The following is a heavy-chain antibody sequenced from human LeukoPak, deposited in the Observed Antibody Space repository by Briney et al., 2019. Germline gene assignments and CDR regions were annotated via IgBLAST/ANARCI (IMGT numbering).Heavy chain of an antibody. D-gene: IGHD6-13*01. CDR1: GGSFSGYY. Sequence: SETLSLTCAVYGGSFSGYYWSWIRQPPGKGLEWIGEINHSGSTNYNPSLKSRVTISVDTSKNQFSLKLSSVTAADTAVYYCARVHSSSWSFDYWGQGTLVTVSS. V-gene: IGHV4-34*01. CDR3: ARVHSSSWSFDY. CDR2: INHSGST. J-gene: IGHJ4*02.